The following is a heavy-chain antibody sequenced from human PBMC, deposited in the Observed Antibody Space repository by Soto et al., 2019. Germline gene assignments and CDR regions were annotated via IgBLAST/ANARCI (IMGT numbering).Heavy chain of an antibody. Sequence: QVKLVQSGAEVKKPGASVKVSCKASGYTFTSYDINWVRQATGQGLEWMGWMNPNSGNTGYAQKFQGRVTMTRNTSISTAYMELSSLRSEDTAVYYCARVGCSGGSCYWYYYYYGMDVWGQGTTFTVSS. CDR2: MNPNSGNT. V-gene: IGHV1-8*01. J-gene: IGHJ6*02. CDR3: ARVGCSGGSCYWYYYYYGMDV. D-gene: IGHD2-15*01. CDR1: GYTFTSYD.